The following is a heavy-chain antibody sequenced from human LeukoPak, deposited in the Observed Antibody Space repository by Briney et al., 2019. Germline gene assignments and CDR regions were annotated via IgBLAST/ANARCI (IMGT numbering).Heavy chain of an antibody. CDR2: INHSGST. CDR3: ARRGDSGYDFFFDY. D-gene: IGHD5-12*01. Sequence: QSSETLSLTCAVYGGSFSGYYWSWIRQPPGKGLEWIGEINHSGSTNYNPSLKSRVTISVDTSKNQFSLKLSSVTAADTAVYYCARRGDSGYDFFFDYWGQGTLVTVSS. CDR1: GGSFSGYY. J-gene: IGHJ4*02. V-gene: IGHV4-34*01.